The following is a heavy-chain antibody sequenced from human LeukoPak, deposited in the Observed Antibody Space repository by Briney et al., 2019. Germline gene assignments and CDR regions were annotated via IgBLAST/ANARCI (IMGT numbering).Heavy chain of an antibody. D-gene: IGHD3-22*01. J-gene: IGHJ1*01. CDR3: ARAPSEIGGYYPEYFRH. V-gene: IGHV3-74*01. Sequence: GGSLRLSCAASGFTFSSYWMHWVRHAPGKGLVWVSRIKSDGSTNYADSVKGRFTISRDNAENTLSLQMNSLRAEDTGVYYCARAPSEIGGYYPEYFRHWGQGTLVTVSS. CDR1: GFTFSSYW. CDR2: IKSDGST.